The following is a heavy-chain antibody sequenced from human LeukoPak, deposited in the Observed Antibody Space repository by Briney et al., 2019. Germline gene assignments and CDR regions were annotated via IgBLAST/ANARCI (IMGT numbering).Heavy chain of an antibody. Sequence: GASVKVSCKASGYSFSGYYMHWVRQAPGQGLEWMGWINPNSGGTNYAQKFQGRVTMTRDTSISTAYMELSRLRSDDTAVYYCAREAYYGSGSYYRSLLFGSPRKLPNWFDPWGQGTLVTVSS. CDR2: INPNSGGT. CDR1: GYSFSGYY. D-gene: IGHD3-10*01. CDR3: AREAYYGSGSYYRSLLFGSPRKLPNWFDP. V-gene: IGHV1-2*02. J-gene: IGHJ5*02.